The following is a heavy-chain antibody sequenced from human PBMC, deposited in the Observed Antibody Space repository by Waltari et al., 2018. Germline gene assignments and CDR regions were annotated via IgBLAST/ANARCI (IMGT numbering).Heavy chain of an antibody. CDR1: GGSIDSGSYY. Sequence: QVQLQESGPGLVKPSQTLSLTCTVSGGSIDSGSYYWSWIRQPAGKGLEWIGRIYTSGSPNYNPSLKSRVTISVDTSKNQFSLNLSSVTAADTAVYYCARGPLLSKVDYWGQGTLVTVSS. V-gene: IGHV4-61*02. J-gene: IGHJ4*02. CDR3: ARGPLLSKVDY. D-gene: IGHD1-26*01. CDR2: IYTSGSP.